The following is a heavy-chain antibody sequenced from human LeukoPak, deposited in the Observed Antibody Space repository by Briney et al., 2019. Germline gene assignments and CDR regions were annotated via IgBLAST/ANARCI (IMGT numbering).Heavy chain of an antibody. V-gene: IGHV3-23*01. J-gene: IGHJ4*02. D-gene: IGHD4-17*01. CDR1: GFTFSSYA. Sequence: PGGSLRLSCAASGFTFSSYAMSWVRQAPGKGREWLSAISGSGGSTYYADSVKGRFTISRDNSKNTLYLQMNSLRAEDTAVYYCAISFMTTVTLFDYWGQGTLVTVSS. CDR3: AISFMTTVTLFDY. CDR2: ISGSGGST.